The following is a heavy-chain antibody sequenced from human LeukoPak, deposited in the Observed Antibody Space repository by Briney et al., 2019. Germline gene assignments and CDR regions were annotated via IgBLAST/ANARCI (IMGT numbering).Heavy chain of an antibody. CDR3: ARNHQGGYGFDY. J-gene: IGHJ4*02. Sequence: PSETLSLTCTVSGGSISSDYWSWIRQPAGKGLEWIGRIYSSGITNYNPSLKSRATVSVDTSKNQFSLQLSSVTAADTAVYFCARNHQGGYGFDYWGQGTLVTVSS. D-gene: IGHD5-12*01. CDR2: IYSSGIT. V-gene: IGHV4-4*07. CDR1: GGSISSDY.